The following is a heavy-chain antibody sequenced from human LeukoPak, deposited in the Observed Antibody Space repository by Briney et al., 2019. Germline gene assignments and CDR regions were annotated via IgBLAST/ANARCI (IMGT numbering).Heavy chain of an antibody. J-gene: IGHJ4*02. CDR1: GFTFSSYG. Sequence: GGSLRLSCAASGFTFSSYGMHWVRQAPGKGLEWVAVISYDGSNKYYADSVKGRFTISRDMSKNTLYLQMTSLRPEDTAVYYCVKDQPVAHYWGPGTLVTVSS. V-gene: IGHV3-30*18. D-gene: IGHD6-19*01. CDR2: ISYDGSNK. CDR3: VKDQPVAHY.